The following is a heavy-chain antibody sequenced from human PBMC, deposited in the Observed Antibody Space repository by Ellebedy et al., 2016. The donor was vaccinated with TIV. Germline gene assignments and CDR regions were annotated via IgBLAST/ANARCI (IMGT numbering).Heavy chain of an antibody. CDR1: GFTVSANY. Sequence: PGGSLRLSCAASGFTVSANYMSWVRQASGKGLEWVSAMYSGGSTYYADSVKGRFTISRDNSKNTLYLQINSLRAEDTAVYYCARAGRYGLFDFWGQGTLVTVSS. CDR3: ARAGRYGLFDF. D-gene: IGHD5-18*01. CDR2: MYSGGST. V-gene: IGHV3-66*01. J-gene: IGHJ4*02.